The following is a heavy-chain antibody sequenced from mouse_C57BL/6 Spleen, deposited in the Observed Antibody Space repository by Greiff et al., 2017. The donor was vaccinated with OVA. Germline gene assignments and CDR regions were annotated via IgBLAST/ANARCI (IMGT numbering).Heavy chain of an antibody. D-gene: IGHD4-1*01. V-gene: IGHV1-64*01. Sequence: QVQLQQPGAELVKPGASVKLSCKASGYTFTSYWMHWVKQRPGQGLEWIGMIHPNSGSTNYNEKFKSKATLTVDKSSSTAYMQLSSLTSEDAAVYYCARVNWAYFDYWGQGTTLTVSS. CDR2: IHPNSGST. CDR1: GYTFTSYW. CDR3: ARVNWAYFDY. J-gene: IGHJ2*01.